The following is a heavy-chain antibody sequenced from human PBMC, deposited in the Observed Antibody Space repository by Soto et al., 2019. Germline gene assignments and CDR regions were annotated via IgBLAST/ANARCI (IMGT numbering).Heavy chain of an antibody. CDR1: GFSFTGYY. CDR2: INAHSGGT. Sequence: ASVKVSCKASGFSFTGYYIHWLRQAPGQGLERMGWINAHSGGTEYAQKFQGRVTLTRDTSIATAYLTLTSLTSDDTALYYCAKDLTRQLAYWLDPWGQGTQVT. J-gene: IGHJ5*02. CDR3: AKDLTRQLAYWLDP. D-gene: IGHD6-6*01. V-gene: IGHV1-2*02.